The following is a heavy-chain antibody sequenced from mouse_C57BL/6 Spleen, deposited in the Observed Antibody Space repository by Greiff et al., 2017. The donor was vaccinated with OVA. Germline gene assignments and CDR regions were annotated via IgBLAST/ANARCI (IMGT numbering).Heavy chain of an antibody. D-gene: IGHD3-2*02. J-gene: IGHJ2*01. Sequence: VQRVESGAELVRPGASVTLSCKASGYTFTDYEMHWVKQTPVHGLEWIGAIDPETGGTAYNQKFKGKAILTADKSSSTAYMELRSLTSEDSAVYYCTRSQTAQAYYFDYWGQGTTLTVSS. CDR1: GYTFTDYE. CDR2: IDPETGGT. CDR3: TRSQTAQAYYFDY. V-gene: IGHV1-15*01.